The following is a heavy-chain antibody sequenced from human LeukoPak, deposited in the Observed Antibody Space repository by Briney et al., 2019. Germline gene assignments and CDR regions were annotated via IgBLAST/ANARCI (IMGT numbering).Heavy chain of an antibody. J-gene: IGHJ4*02. CDR3: ASERDVLRFLGWLFDLRPLNYFDY. Sequence: SETLSLTCTVSGGSISTSSYYWGWIRQPPGKGLEWIGSIYYSGSTYYNPSLKSRVTISVDTSKNPFSLKLGSVTAADTAVYYCASERDVLRFLGWLFDLRPLNYFDYWGQGTLVTVSS. CDR1: GGSISTSSYY. CDR2: IYYSGST. V-gene: IGHV4-39*01. D-gene: IGHD3-3*01.